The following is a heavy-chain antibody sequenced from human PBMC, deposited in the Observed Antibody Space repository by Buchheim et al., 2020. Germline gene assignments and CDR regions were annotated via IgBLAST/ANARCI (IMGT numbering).Heavy chain of an antibody. CDR3: ARGRELPPRARFYYYYGMDV. J-gene: IGHJ6*02. Sequence: QVQLVESGGGLVKPGGSLRLSYAASGFTFSDYYMSWIRQAPGKGLEWVSYISSSGSTIYYAASVKGRFTISRDNAKNSLYLQMHSLRAEDTAVYYCARGRELPPRARFYYYYGMDVWGQGTT. CDR2: ISSSGSTI. V-gene: IGHV3-11*01. CDR1: GFTFSDYY. D-gene: IGHD1-26*01.